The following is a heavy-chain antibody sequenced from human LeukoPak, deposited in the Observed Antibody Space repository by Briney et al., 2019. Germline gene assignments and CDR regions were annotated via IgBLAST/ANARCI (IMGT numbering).Heavy chain of an antibody. CDR3: AKDPYDSSGYYFPGAFDI. CDR1: GFIFANYA. J-gene: IGHJ3*02. Sequence: PGRSLRLSCAASGFIFANYAMHWVRQAPGKGLEWVALISYDGSDKYYANSVKGRFTISRDNSDNTLYLQMNSLRAEDTAVYYCAKDPYDSSGYYFPGAFDIWGQGTMVTVSS. D-gene: IGHD3-22*01. CDR2: ISYDGSDK. V-gene: IGHV3-30-3*01.